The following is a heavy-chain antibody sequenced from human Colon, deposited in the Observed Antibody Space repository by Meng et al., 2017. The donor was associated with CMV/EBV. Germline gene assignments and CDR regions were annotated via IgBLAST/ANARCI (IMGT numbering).Heavy chain of an antibody. CDR1: GGSISTSDYY. Sequence: SETLSLTCTVSGGSISTSDYYWNWIRQPPGKGLEWIGTIHYRGSTSYNPSLKSRLTASVDTSKNQFSLKLSSVTAADTAVYYCAREGQWLVEGYNPYFDYWGQGTLVTVSS. CDR2: IHYRGST. D-gene: IGHD6-19*01. J-gene: IGHJ4*02. V-gene: IGHV4-39*07. CDR3: AREGQWLVEGYNPYFDY.